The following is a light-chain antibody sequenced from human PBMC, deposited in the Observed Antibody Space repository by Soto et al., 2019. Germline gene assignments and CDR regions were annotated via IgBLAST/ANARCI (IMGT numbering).Light chain of an antibody. CDR1: SSDVGGYNY. Sequence: QSVLTQPASVSGSPGQSITISCTGTSSDVGGYNYVSWYQQHPGKAPQLMIYEVSNRPSGVSNRFSGSKSGNTASLTISGLQAEDEADYYCSSYTTISPHVLFGGGTQLTVL. CDR3: SSYTTISPHVL. V-gene: IGLV2-14*01. J-gene: IGLJ2*01. CDR2: EVS.